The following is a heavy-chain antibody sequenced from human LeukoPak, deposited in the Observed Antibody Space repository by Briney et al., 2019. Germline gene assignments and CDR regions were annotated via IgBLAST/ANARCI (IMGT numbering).Heavy chain of an antibody. J-gene: IGHJ3*02. CDR1: GFTFDDYG. V-gene: IGHV3-20*04. Sequence: PGGSLRLSCAASGFTFDDYGMSWVRQAPGKGLEWVSGINWNGGSTGYADSVKGRFTISRDNARNALSLQMNSLRVEDTAVYYCARVGSSVWYDAFDTWGQGTTVTVSS. CDR3: ARVGSSVWYDAFDT. D-gene: IGHD6-19*01. CDR2: INWNGGST.